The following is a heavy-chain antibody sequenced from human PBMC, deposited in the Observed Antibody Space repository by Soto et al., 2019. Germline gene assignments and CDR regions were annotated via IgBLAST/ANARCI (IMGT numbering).Heavy chain of an antibody. Sequence: SRTLSLTCSVSGGSVSYNSYYWGWIRQPPGKGLEWVGGIFYTGTTYYNPSLKDRLSISVDTSKNSFSLNLASVTAADTAVYFCARLVVVAPVANVWGQGALVTVSS. CDR2: IFYTGTT. V-gene: IGHV4-39*01. CDR3: ARLVVVAPVANV. D-gene: IGHD2-21*01. CDR1: GGSVSYNSYY. J-gene: IGHJ4*02.